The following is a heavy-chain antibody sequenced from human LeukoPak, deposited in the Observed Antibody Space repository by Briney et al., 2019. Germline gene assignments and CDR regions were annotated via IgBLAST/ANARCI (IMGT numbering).Heavy chain of an antibody. CDR1: GGTFSSYA. V-gene: IGHV1-69*05. Sequence: ASVKVSCKTSGGTFSSYAISWVRQAPGQGLEWMGRIIPIFGTANYAHKFQGGVTIITAESTSTASMELSSLRSDAPAAYYYARDSGSSWYRNGGYHFDYWGQGTLVPVSS. CDR2: IIPIFGTA. D-gene: IGHD6-13*01. J-gene: IGHJ4*02. CDR3: ARDSGSSWYRNGGYHFDY.